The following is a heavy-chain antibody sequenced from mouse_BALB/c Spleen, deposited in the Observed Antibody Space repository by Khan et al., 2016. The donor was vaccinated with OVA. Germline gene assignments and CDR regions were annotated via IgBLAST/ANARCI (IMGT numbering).Heavy chain of an antibody. V-gene: IGHV1-15*01. J-gene: IGHJ2*01. Sequence: QVQLQQSGAELVRPGASVTLSCKASGYTFTDYEMHWVKQTPVHGLEWIGAIDPETGGTAYNQKFKGKATLTADKSSSTAYMELRSLTSDDSAVYYCTRSYYGSSGFDYWGQGTTLTVSS. CDR3: TRSYYGSSGFDY. D-gene: IGHD1-1*01. CDR1: GYTFTDYE. CDR2: IDPETGGT.